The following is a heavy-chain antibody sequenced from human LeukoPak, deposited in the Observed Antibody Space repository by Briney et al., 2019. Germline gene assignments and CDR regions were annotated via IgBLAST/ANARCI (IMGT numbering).Heavy chain of an antibody. CDR1: GCTLSTYG. D-gene: IGHD3-16*01. CDR3: ASSIRFGEDY. Sequence: GGSLRLSCAASGCTLSTYGMHWVRQAQGKGLEWVAGITGDDARAHYADSVRGRFTISRDHSKNTLYFHMSSLRVEDTAIYYCASSIRFGEDYWGQGTLVTVSP. V-gene: IGHV3-23*01. CDR2: ITGDDARA. J-gene: IGHJ4*02.